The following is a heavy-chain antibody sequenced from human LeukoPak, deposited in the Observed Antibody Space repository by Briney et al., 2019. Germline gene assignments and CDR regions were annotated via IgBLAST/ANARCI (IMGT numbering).Heavy chain of an antibody. CDR3: ASLDIAVVPAAIGNWFDP. Sequence: SGGSLRLSCAASGFTFSSYARHWVRQAPGKGLEWVAVISYDGSNKYYADSVKGRFTISRDNSKNTLYLQMNSLRAEDTAVYYCASLDIAVVPAAIGNWFDPWGQGTLVTVSS. D-gene: IGHD2-2*03. CDR2: ISYDGSNK. V-gene: IGHV3-30*04. J-gene: IGHJ5*02. CDR1: GFTFSSYA.